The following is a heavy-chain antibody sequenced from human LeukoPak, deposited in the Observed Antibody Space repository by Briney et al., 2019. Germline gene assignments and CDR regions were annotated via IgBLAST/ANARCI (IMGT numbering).Heavy chain of an antibody. CDR1: GYTFTSYD. Sequence: GASAKVSCKASGYTFTSYDINWVRQATGQGLEWMGWTNPNSGNTGYAQKFQGRVTMTRNTSISTAYMELSSLRSEDTAVYYCARGSRYGSGSYCGYWGQGTLVTVSS. J-gene: IGHJ4*02. V-gene: IGHV1-8*01. D-gene: IGHD3-10*01. CDR2: TNPNSGNT. CDR3: ARGSRYGSGSYCGY.